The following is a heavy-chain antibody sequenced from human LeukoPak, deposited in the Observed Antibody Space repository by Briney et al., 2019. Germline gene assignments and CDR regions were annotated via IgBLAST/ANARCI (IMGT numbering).Heavy chain of an antibody. CDR2: INSDGSTT. CDR1: GFTFSSYW. Sequence: GGSLRLSCAASGFTFSSYWMHWVRQAPGKGRVWDSNINSDGSTTTYADSVKGRFTISSDNAENTLYLQMNSLRAEDTAVYYCVRDFRSADYWGQGTLVTVSS. CDR3: VRDFRSADY. J-gene: IGHJ4*02. V-gene: IGHV3-74*01.